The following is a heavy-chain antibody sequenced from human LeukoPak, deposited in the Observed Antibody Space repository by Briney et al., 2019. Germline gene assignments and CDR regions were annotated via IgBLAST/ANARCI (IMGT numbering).Heavy chain of an antibody. J-gene: IGHJ4*02. D-gene: IGHD3-22*01. CDR1: GGTFSSYA. V-gene: IGHV1-69*13. CDR3: ARIIDSSGYYSDYFDY. Sequence: ASVKVSCKASGGTFSSYAISWVRQAPGQGLEWMGGIIPIFGTANYAQKFQGRVTITADESTSTAYMDLSSLRSEGTAVYYCARIIDSSGYYSDYFDYWGQGTLVTVSS. CDR2: IIPIFGTA.